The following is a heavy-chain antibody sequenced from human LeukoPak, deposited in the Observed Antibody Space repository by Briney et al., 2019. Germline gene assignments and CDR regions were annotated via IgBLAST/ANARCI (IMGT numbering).Heavy chain of an antibody. CDR3: ARGRRKKDSYGSPVWFDP. V-gene: IGHV1-3*01. CDR1: GYTFTSYA. CDR2: ISAGNGNT. J-gene: IGHJ5*02. D-gene: IGHD3-10*01. Sequence: ASVKVSCKASGYTFTSYAIHWVHQAPGQRLEWMGWISAGNGNTKYSQNFQGRVTFISNTSATTAFMELSSLRSEDTAVYFCARGRRKKDSYGSPVWFDPWGQGTQVTVSS.